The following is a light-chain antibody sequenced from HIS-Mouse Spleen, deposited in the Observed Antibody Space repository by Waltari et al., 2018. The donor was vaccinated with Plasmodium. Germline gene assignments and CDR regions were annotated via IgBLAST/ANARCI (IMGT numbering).Light chain of an antibody. J-gene: IGKJ3*01. CDR3: QQYNNWSFT. CDR2: GAS. V-gene: IGKV3-15*01. CDR1: QSVSSN. Sequence: EIVMTQSPATLSVSPGERATLSCRASQSVSSNLAWYQQKPGQAPRLLIYGASTRATGIPARFSGSGSGTEFTLTISSLQSEDFAVEYCQQYNNWSFTFGPGTKVDIK.